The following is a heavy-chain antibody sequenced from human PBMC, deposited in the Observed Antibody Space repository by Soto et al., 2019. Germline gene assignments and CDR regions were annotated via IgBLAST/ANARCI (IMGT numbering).Heavy chain of an antibody. D-gene: IGHD6-13*01. J-gene: IGHJ6*02. CDR3: ARDKAAAGKYYYYYYGMDV. CDR1: GDSVSSNSAA. CDR2: TYYRSKWYN. Sequence: SQTLSLTCAISGDSVSSNSAAWNWIRQSPSRGLEWLGRTYYRSKWYNDYAVSVKSRITINPDTSKNQFSLQLNSVTPEGTAVYYCARDKAAAGKYYYYYYGMDVWGQGTTVTVSS. V-gene: IGHV6-1*01.